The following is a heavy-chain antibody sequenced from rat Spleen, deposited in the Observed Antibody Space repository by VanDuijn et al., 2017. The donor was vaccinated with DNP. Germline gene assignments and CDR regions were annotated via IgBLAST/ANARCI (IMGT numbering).Heavy chain of an antibody. CDR3: ARWADYFDY. V-gene: IGHV5-46*01. CDR1: GFIFSSFP. D-gene: IGHD4-6*01. CDR2: ISTSGDST. Sequence: EVQLVESGGGLVQPGRSMKLSCVASGFIFSSFPMAWVRQAPTKGLEWVATISTSGDSTYYRDSVKGRFTISRDKTEPTLYLQINSLRSEDMTTYYCARWADYFDYWGQGVMVTVSS. J-gene: IGHJ2*01.